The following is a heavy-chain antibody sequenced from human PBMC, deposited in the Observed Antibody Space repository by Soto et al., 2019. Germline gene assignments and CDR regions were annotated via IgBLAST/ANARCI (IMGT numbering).Heavy chain of an antibody. J-gene: IGHJ2*01. V-gene: IGHV3-30-3*01. CDR2: ISYDGSNK. Sequence: QVQLVESGGGVVQPGRSLRLSCAASGFTFSSYAMHWVRQAPGKGLEWVAVISYDGSNKYYADSVKGRFTISRDNSKNTLYLPMNSLRVEDTAVYYCARPLWSDDYYRGYFALWGGGSLNTVSS. CDR3: ARPLWSDDYYRGYFAL. D-gene: IGHD2-21*02. CDR1: GFTFSSYA.